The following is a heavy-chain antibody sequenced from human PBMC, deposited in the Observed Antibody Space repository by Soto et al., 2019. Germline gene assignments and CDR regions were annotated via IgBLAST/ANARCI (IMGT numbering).Heavy chain of an antibody. CDR2: INEDGSVK. CDR1: GFSFSSSW. J-gene: IGHJ3*02. Sequence: EVQLVESGGGLVQPGGSLRLACAASGFSFSSSWMSWVRQAPGKGLEWVGNINEDGSVKNYADSMKGRFTLSRDNAKNPLYVQLNSLRAEDTAIYYCAREPDFSAFDIWGQGTKVTVSS. CDR3: AREPDFSAFDI. V-gene: IGHV3-7*01.